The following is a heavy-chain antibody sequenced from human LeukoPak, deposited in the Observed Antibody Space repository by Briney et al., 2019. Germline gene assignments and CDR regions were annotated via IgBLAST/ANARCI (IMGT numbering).Heavy chain of an antibody. J-gene: IGHJ3*02. CDR3: AKGSREWELLDAFDI. CDR2: ISGSGSRT. D-gene: IGHD1-26*01. V-gene: IGHV3-23*01. CDR1: GFAYSSYG. Sequence: GGSLRLSCAASGFAYSSYGMTWVRQAPGKGLEWVSGISGSGSRTDYADSVKGRFTISRDNAKNTLYLQMNSLRAEDTAAYYCAKGSREWELLDAFDIWGQGTMVTVSS.